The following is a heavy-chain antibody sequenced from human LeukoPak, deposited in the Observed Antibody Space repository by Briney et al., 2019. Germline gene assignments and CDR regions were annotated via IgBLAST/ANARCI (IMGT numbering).Heavy chain of an antibody. J-gene: IGHJ4*02. CDR3: AKDVNRHSSPFDY. Sequence: ASVKVSCKASGYTFTSYDINWVRQATGQGLEWMGWMNPNSGNTVYAQKFQGRVTMTRNTSISTAYMELSSLRSEDTAVYYCAKDVNRHSSPFDYWGQGTLVTVSS. CDR1: GYTFTSYD. D-gene: IGHD6-13*01. V-gene: IGHV1-8*01. CDR2: MNPNSGNT.